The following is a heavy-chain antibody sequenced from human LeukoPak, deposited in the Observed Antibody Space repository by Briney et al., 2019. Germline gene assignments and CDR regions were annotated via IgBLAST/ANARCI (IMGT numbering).Heavy chain of an antibody. D-gene: IGHD2-2*01. V-gene: IGHV3-74*01. CDR2: INTDGSST. Sequence: GGSLRLSCAASGFTFSSYWMHWVRQDPGKGLVWVSRINTDGSSTGYADSVKGRFTISRDNAKNTLYLQMNSLRAEDTAVYFCARDGRYCSRSTCPPGHYYYYGMDVWGQGATVTVSS. J-gene: IGHJ6*02. CDR3: ARDGRYCSRSTCPPGHYYYYGMDV. CDR1: GFTFSSYW.